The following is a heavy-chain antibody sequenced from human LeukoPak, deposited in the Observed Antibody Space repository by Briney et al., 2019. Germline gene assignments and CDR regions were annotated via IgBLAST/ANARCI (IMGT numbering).Heavy chain of an antibody. CDR2: ISSSSSYI. D-gene: IGHD3-10*01. CDR3: ANEETRVPFDY. J-gene: IGHJ4*02. CDR1: GFTFSSYS. V-gene: IGHV3-21*01. Sequence: GGSLRLSCAASGFTFSSYSMNWVRQAPGKGLEWVSSISSSSSYIYYADSVKGRFTISRDNAKNSLYLQMNSLRAEDTAVYYCANEETRVPFDYWGQGTLVTVSS.